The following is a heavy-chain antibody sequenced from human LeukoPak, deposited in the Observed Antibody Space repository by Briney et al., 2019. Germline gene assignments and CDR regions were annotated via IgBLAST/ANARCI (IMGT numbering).Heavy chain of an antibody. CDR2: ISSSGSTI. CDR3: AGHVDTAMEYYYYYYMGV. D-gene: IGHD5-18*01. J-gene: IGHJ6*03. Sequence: GGSLRLSCAASGFTFSSYEMNWVRQAPGKGLEWVSYISSSGSTIYYADSVKGRFTISRDNAKNSLYLQMNSLRAEDTAVYYCAGHVDTAMEYYYYYYMGVWGKGTTVTISS. V-gene: IGHV3-48*03. CDR1: GFTFSSYE.